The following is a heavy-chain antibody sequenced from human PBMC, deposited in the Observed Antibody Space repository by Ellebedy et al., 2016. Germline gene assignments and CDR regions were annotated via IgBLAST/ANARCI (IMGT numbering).Heavy chain of an antibody. CDR1: GGSISSYY. CDR3: ARDRGYYDSSGYSFDY. J-gene: IGHJ4*02. V-gene: IGHV4-4*07. CDR2: IYTSGST. D-gene: IGHD3-22*01. Sequence: SETLSLTXTVSGGSISSYYWSWIRQPAGKGLEWIGRIYTSGSTNYNPSLKSRVTMSVDTSKNQFSLKLSSVTAADTAVYYCARDRGYYDSSGYSFDYWGQGTLVTVSS.